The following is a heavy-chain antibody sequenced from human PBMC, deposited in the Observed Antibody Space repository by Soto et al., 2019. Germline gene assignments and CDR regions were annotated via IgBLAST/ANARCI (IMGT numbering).Heavy chain of an antibody. CDR3: ARAGLVYYSDY. J-gene: IGHJ4*02. D-gene: IGHD6-6*01. CDR2: IYHSGST. Sequence: SETLSLTCAVSGGSISSGGYSWSWFRQPPGKGLEWIGYIYHSGSTYYNPSLKSRVTISVDRSKNQFSLKLSSVTAANTAVYYCARAGLVYYSDYWGQGTLVTLSS. CDR1: GGSISSGGYS. V-gene: IGHV4-30-2*01.